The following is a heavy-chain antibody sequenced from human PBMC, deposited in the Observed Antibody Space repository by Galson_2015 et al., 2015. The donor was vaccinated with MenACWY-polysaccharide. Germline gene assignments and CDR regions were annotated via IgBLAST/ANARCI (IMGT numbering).Heavy chain of an antibody. Sequence: SLRLSCAASGFTFSSYWMTWVRQAPGKGLEWVANINQDGNEEYYVDSVKGRFTISRDNAKNSLYLQMNSLGAEDTAVYYCARIKLLSTHDYWGQGTLVTVSS. J-gene: IGHJ4*02. CDR2: INQDGNEE. CDR3: ARIKLLSTHDY. CDR1: GFTFSSYW. V-gene: IGHV3-7*01. D-gene: IGHD2-21*01.